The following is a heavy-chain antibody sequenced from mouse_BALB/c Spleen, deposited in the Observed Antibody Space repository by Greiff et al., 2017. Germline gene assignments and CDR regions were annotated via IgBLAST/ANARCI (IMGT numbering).Heavy chain of an antibody. V-gene: IGHV5-4*02. CDR1: GFTFSDYY. CDR3: ARGPPTATFAY. D-gene: IGHD1-2*01. Sequence: EVQGVESGGGLVKPGGSLKLSCAASGFTFSDYYMYWVRQTPEKRLEWVATISDGGSYTYYPDSVKGRFTISRDNAKNNLYLQMSSLKSEDTAMYYCARGPPTATFAYWGQGTLVTVSA. J-gene: IGHJ3*01. CDR2: ISDGGSYT.